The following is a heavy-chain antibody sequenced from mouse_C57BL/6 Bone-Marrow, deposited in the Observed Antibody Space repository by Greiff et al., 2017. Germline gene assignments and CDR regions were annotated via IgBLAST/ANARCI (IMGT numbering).Heavy chain of an antibody. CDR3: ARNTGGRYARDY. V-gene: IGHV1-19*01. J-gene: IGHJ4*01. CDR2: INPYNGGT. D-gene: IGHD1-1*01. Sequence: EVQLQQSGPVLVKPGASVKMSCKASGYTFTDYYMNWVKQSHGKSLEWIGVINPYNGGTSYNQKFKGKATLTVDKSSSTAYMELNSLTSEDSAVYYCARNTGGRYARDYWGQGTSVTVAS. CDR1: GYTFTDYY.